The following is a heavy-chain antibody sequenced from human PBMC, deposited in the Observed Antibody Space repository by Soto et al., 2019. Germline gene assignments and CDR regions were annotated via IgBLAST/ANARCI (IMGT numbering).Heavy chain of an antibody. D-gene: IGHD3-3*01. CDR2: IYYSGST. CDR3: AGDWSGYYVFEY. V-gene: IGHV4-39*01. CDR1: GGSISSSSYY. Sequence: SETLSRTCTVSGGSISSSSYYGVWIRQPPGKGLEWIGSIYYSGSTYYNPSLKSRVTISVDTSKNQFSLKLSSVTAADTAVYYCAGDWSGYYVFEYWGQGTLVTVSS. J-gene: IGHJ4*02.